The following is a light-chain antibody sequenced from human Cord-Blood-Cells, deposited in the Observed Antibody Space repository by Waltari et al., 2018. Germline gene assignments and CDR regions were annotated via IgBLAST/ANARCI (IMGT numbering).Light chain of an antibody. J-gene: IGLJ2*01. CDR1: SSDVGSYNL. CDR2: EGS. CDR3: SSYAGSSTYVV. V-gene: IGLV2-23*01. Sequence: QSALTQPASVSGSPGQSITISCTGTSSDVGSYNLVSSYQQHPGKAPKLMIYEGSKRPSGVSNRFSGSKSGNTASLTISGLQAEDEADYYCSSYAGSSTYVVFGGGTKLTV.